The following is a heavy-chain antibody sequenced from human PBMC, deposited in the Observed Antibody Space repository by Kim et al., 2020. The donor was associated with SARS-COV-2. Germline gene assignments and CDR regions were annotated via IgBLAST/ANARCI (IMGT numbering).Heavy chain of an antibody. D-gene: IGHD2-2*01. Sequence: SETLSLTCTVSGGSISSSSYYWGWIRQPPGKGLEWIGSSYYSGSTYYNPSLKSRVTISVDTSKNQFSLKLSSVTAADTAVYYCARQVRYCSSTSCQYYYMDVWGKGTTVTVSS. CDR3: ARQVRYCSSTSCQYYYMDV. J-gene: IGHJ6*03. CDR2: SYYSGST. V-gene: IGHV4-39*01. CDR1: GGSISSSSYY.